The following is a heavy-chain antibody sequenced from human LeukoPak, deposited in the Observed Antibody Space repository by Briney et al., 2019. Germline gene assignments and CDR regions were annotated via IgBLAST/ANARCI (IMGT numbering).Heavy chain of an antibody. Sequence: ASVKVSCKASGYTFTSYYMHWVRQAPGQGLEWMGIINPSGGSTSYAQKFQGRVTMTRDTSTSTVYMELSSLRSEDTAVYYCAREAYYDSSGYYYEGYWGQGTLVTVSS. D-gene: IGHD3-22*01. V-gene: IGHV1-46*01. CDR3: AREAYYDSSGYYYEGY. J-gene: IGHJ4*02. CDR2: INPSGGST. CDR1: GYTFTSYY.